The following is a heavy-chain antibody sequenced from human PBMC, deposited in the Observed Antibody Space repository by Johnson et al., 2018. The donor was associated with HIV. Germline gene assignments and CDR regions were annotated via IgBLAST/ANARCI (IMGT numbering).Heavy chain of an antibody. D-gene: IGHD3-3*01. CDR2: ISYDGSNK. CDR1: GFIFGTYF. J-gene: IGHJ3*02. V-gene: IGHV3-30*19. CDR3: VREGGATIFGVTDAFDI. Sequence: QVQLVESGGGVVQPGRSLGLPCAASGFIFGTYFMHWVRQAPGKGLEWVAVISYDGSNKYYADSVKGRFIISRDNSKNMTNLQMNGLRDEETADYYCVREGGATIFGVTDAFDIWGQGTVVTVSS.